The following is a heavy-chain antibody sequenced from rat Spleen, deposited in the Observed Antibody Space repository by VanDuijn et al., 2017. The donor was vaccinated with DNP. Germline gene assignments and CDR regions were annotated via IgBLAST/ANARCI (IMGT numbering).Heavy chain of an antibody. CDR3: ARWTYYFDY. J-gene: IGHJ2*01. CDR2: TNYAGGST. Sequence: EVQLVESGGGLVQPGRSLKLSCAASGFTFSDYYMAWVRQTPTKGLEWVAYTNYAGGSTYNGDSVKGRFTISRDNAKSTLYLQINSLRSEDMATYYCARWTYYFDYWGQGVMVTVSS. V-gene: IGHV5-22*01. CDR1: GFTFSDYY.